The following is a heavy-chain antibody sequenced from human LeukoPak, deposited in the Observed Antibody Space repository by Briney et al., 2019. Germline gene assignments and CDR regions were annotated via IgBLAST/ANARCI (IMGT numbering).Heavy chain of an antibody. CDR3: ARSVVTPSSWFDP. J-gene: IGHJ5*02. CDR1: GFTFSNYG. CDR2: ISWDGRNK. V-gene: IGHV3-30*03. Sequence: QPGGSLRLSCAASGFTFSNYGMHWVRQAPGKGLEWVASISWDGRNKYYADSVTGRFTISRDNSQNTLYLQMNSLRGEDTAVYYCARSVVTPSSWFDPWGQGTLVTVSS. D-gene: IGHD4-23*01.